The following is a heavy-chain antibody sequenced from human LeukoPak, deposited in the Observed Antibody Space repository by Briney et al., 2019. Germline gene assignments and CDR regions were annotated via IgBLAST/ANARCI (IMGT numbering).Heavy chain of an antibody. D-gene: IGHD6-6*01. Sequence: GASVKVSCKASGYTFTGYYMHWVRQAPGQGLEWMGWINPNSGGTNYAQKFQGRVTMTRDTSISTAYMELSRLRSDDTAVYYCARRLGAARLEEVYFQHWGQGTLVTVSS. J-gene: IGHJ1*01. CDR3: ARRLGAARLEEVYFQH. V-gene: IGHV1-2*02. CDR1: GYTFTGYY. CDR2: INPNSGGT.